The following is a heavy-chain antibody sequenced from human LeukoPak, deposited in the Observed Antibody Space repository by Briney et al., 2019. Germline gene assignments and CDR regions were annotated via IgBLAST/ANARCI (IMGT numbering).Heavy chain of an antibody. CDR3: ARDYVYGSGSYYNRGFDY. J-gene: IGHJ4*02. CDR1: GGSVSSGAYY. Sequence: KTSETLSLTCTVSGGSVSSGAYYWSWIRQPPGKGLEWLGYIYSSGSTNYNPSLKSRVTTSVDTSKNQFSLKLSSVTAADTAVYYCARDYVYGSGSYYNRGFDYWGQGTLVTVSS. CDR2: IYSSGST. D-gene: IGHD3-10*01. V-gene: IGHV4-61*08.